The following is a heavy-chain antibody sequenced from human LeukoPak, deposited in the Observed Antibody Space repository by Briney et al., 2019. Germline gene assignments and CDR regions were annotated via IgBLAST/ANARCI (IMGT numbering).Heavy chain of an antibody. CDR1: GYTFTSYY. CDR2: INPSGGST. D-gene: IGHD1-7*01. J-gene: IGHJ6*03. CDR3: ARGGLELLRVYYYYYMDV. Sequence: ASVKVSCKASGYTFTSYYMHWVRQAPGQGLEWMGIINPSGGSTSYAQKFQGRVTMTRDMSTSTVYMELSSLRSEDTAVYYCARGGLELLRVYYYYYMDVWGKGTTVTVSS. V-gene: IGHV1-46*01.